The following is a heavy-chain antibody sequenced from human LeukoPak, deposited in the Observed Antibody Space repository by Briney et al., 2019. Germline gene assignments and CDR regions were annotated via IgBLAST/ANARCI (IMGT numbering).Heavy chain of an antibody. CDR2: IYHSGST. D-gene: IGHD5-12*01. CDR1: GGSISSYY. Sequence: SETLSLTCTVSGGSISSYYWSWIRQPPGKGLEWIGYIYHSGSTSYNPSLKSRVTISVDTSKNQFSLKLYSVTAADTAVYYCARRYSGYGNAFDIWGQGTMVTVSS. CDR3: ARRYSGYGNAFDI. V-gene: IGHV4-59*08. J-gene: IGHJ3*02.